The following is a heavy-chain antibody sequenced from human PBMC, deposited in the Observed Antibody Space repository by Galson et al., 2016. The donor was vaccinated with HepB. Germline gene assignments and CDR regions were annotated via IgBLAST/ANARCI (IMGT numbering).Heavy chain of an antibody. CDR2: IMPITGKS. Sequence: SVKVSCKASGGTFGSHVISWVRLAPGQGLEWLGGIMPITGKSSYAQKFQGRVTITADGSTSTASMELRSLRSEDPAVYYCARSAVEMLRGLITAFIGMDVWGQGTTVTVSS. CDR3: ARSAVEMLRGLITAFIGMDV. V-gene: IGHV1-69*13. CDR1: GGTFGSHV. D-gene: IGHD3-10*01. J-gene: IGHJ6*02.